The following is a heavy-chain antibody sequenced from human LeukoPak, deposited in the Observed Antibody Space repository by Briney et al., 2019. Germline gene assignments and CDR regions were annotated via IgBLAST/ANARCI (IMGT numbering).Heavy chain of an antibody. Sequence: GGSLRLSCAASGFTFRSYSMNWVRQAPGKGLDWVASMGISSSYINYADSVKGRLPISKKNPKNSLYLKMNSLRAEDTAVYYCARDEVVTAATAYWGQGTLVTVSS. J-gene: IGHJ4*02. CDR3: ARDEVVTAATAY. CDR1: GFTFRSYS. V-gene: IGHV3-21*01. CDR2: MGISSSYI. D-gene: IGHD2-21*02.